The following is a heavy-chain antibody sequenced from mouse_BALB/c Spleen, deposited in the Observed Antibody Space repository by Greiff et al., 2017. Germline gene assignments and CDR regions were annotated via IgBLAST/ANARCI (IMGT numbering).Heavy chain of an antibody. Sequence: QVQLQQSGPGLVAPSQSLSITCTVSGFSLTSYGVHWVRQPPGKGLEWLGVIWAGGSTNYNSALMSRLSISKDNSKSQVFLKMNSLQTDDTAMYYCARGDYYGSSWYFDVWGAGTTVTVSS. CDR1: GFSLTSYG. CDR2: IWAGGST. D-gene: IGHD1-1*01. CDR3: ARGDYYGSSWYFDV. J-gene: IGHJ1*01. V-gene: IGHV2-9*02.